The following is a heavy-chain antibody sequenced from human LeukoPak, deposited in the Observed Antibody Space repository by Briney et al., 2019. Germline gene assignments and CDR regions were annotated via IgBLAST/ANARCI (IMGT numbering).Heavy chain of an antibody. CDR1: GYTFTGYY. CDR3: ARNYYGSGSYYQLDY. D-gene: IGHD3-10*01. Sequence: ASVKVSCKASGYTFTGYYMHWVRQAPGQGLEWMGWINPNSGGRNYAQKFQGRVTMTRDPSLSPAYMELSRLRSDDTAVYYCARNYYGSGSYYQLDYWGQGTLVTVSS. CDR2: INPNSGGR. J-gene: IGHJ4*02. V-gene: IGHV1-2*02.